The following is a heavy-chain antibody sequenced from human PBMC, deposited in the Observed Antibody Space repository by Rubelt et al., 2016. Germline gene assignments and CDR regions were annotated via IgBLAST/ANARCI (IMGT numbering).Heavy chain of an antibody. J-gene: IGHJ4*02. D-gene: IGHD2-2*02. CDR3: ARGGVVPAALRT. V-gene: IGHV4-34*01. CDR2: INHSGST. CDR1: GGSFSGYY. Sequence: QVQLQQWGAGLLKPSETLSLTCAVYGGSFSGYYWSWIRQPPGKGLEWIGEINHSGSTNYNPSLKGRVTISVDTSKNQFSLKLSSVTAADTAVHYCARGGVVPAALRTWGQGTLVTVSS.